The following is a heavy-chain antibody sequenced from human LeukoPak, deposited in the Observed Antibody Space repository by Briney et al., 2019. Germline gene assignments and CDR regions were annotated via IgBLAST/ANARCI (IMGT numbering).Heavy chain of an antibody. CDR3: VKGGYDVLTGFYLAFDI. D-gene: IGHD3-9*01. CDR1: GFTFSSYA. Sequence: GGSLRLSCAASGFTFSSYAMSWVRQAPGKGLGWISGLSGSGGSIYYADSVKGRFTISRDNSKNTLYLQMNSLRAEDTAVYHCVKGGYDVLTGFYLAFDIWGQGTMVTVSS. CDR2: LSGSGGSI. J-gene: IGHJ3*02. V-gene: IGHV3-23*01.